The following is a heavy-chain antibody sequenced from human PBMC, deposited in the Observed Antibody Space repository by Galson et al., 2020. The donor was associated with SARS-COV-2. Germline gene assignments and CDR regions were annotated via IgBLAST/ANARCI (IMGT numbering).Heavy chain of an antibody. J-gene: IGHJ3*02. CDR1: GFTFSNAW. D-gene: IGHD3-22*01. V-gene: IGHV3-15*01. CDR3: TTVKYYYDSSGYPNDALDI. CDR2: IKSKTDGGTT. Sequence: GGSLRLSCAASGFTFSNAWMSWVRQAPGKGLEWVGRIKSKTDGGTTDYAAPVKGRFTISRDDSKNTLYLQMNSLKTEDTAVYYCTTVKYYYDSSGYPNDALDIWSQGTLVTVAS.